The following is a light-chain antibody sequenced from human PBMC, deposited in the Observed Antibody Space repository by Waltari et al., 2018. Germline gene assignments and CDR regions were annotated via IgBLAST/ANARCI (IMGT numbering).Light chain of an antibody. V-gene: IGKV1-5*03. Sequence: DIQMTQSPSTLSASVGDRVTITSRASQSISYWLAWSQQKPGKAPKLLIYKASSLESGVPSRFGGSGSGTEFTLTISSLQPDDFATYHCQQYNSYPWTFGQGTKVEIK. J-gene: IGKJ1*01. CDR2: KAS. CDR3: QQYNSYPWT. CDR1: QSISYW.